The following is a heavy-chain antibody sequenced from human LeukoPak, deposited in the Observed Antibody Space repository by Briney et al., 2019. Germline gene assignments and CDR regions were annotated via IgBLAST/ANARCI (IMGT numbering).Heavy chain of an antibody. CDR2: IIPIFGTA. CDR3: ARGQDTAMVTPLYY. J-gene: IGHJ4*02. V-gene: IGHV1-69*13. Sequence: AASVKVSRKASGGTFSSYAISWVRQAPGQGLEWMGGIIPIFGTANYAQKFQGRVTITADESASTAYMELSSLRSEDTAVYYCARGQDTAMVTPLYYWGQGTLVTVSS. CDR1: GGTFSSYA. D-gene: IGHD5-18*01.